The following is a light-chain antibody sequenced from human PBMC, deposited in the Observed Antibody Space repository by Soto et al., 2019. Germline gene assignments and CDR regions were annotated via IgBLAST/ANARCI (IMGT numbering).Light chain of an antibody. CDR1: SSNIGSNT. CDR2: SND. J-gene: IGLJ1*01. Sequence: QSVLTQTPSASGTPGQRVTISCSGSSSNIGSNTVNWYQQLPGPAPKLLIYSNDHRASGVPDRFSGSKSGTSASLAISGLQSEDEADYYCAAWDDSLNGYVFATGTKVTVL. CDR3: AAWDDSLNGYV. V-gene: IGLV1-44*01.